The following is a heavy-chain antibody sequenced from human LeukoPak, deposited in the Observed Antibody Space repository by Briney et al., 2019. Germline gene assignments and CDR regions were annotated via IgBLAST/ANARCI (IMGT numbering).Heavy chain of an antibody. CDR3: ARSPRSTSFNYYGMDV. Sequence: SETLSLTCTVSGDSLSSYYWSWIRQPPGKGLEWIGYIYYSGSTDYNPSLESRVTISVDTSKNQFSLKLSSVTAADTAVYYCARSPRSTSFNYYGMDVWGQGTTVTVSS. CDR1: GDSLSSYY. D-gene: IGHD2-2*01. V-gene: IGHV4-59*08. J-gene: IGHJ6*02. CDR2: IYYSGST.